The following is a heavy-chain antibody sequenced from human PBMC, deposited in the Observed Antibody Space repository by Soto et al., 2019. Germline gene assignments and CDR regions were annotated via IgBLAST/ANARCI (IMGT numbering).Heavy chain of an antibody. CDR3: ARDFGEGESYYDFWSGYYDGWFDP. J-gene: IGHJ5*02. CDR1: CGSIISYY. CDR2: IYTSGST. Sequence: SETLSLTCTFSCGSIISYYWSWIRQPAGKGLEWIGRIYTSGSTNYNPSLKSRVTMSVGTSKNQFSLKLSSVTAADTAVYYCARDFGEGESYYDFWSGYYDGWFDPWGQGTLVTVSS. D-gene: IGHD3-3*01. V-gene: IGHV4-4*07.